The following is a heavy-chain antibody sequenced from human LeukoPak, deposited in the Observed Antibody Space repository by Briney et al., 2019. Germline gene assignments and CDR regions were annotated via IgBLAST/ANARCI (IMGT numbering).Heavy chain of an antibody. D-gene: IGHD3-22*01. CDR1: GFTFSSYW. CDR2: ISSDGSST. CDR3: ARDNYDSSGYYYNFDS. V-gene: IGHV3-74*01. J-gene: IGHJ4*02. Sequence: GGALRLSCAGPGFTFSSYWMHRVRPAPGVGLVWVSRISSDGSSTSFADSVKGRFTISRDNARNTLYLQMSSLRAEDTAVYYCARDNYDSSGYYYNFDSWGQGTLVTVSS.